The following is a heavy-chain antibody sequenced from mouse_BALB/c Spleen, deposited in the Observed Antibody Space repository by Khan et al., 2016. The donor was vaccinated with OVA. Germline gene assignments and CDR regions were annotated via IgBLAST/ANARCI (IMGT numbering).Heavy chain of an antibody. Sequence: QIQLVQSGPELKKPGETVKITCKASGYTFTNYRMNWMKQAPGKGLKWMGWINTHTGEPTYGDDFKGRFAFSLATSASTAYLQINSLKNEDMATYFCVNETTYWYFDVWGAGTTVTVSS. V-gene: IGHV9-1*02. J-gene: IGHJ1*01. D-gene: IGHD2-1*01. CDR1: GYTFTNYR. CDR2: INTHTGEP. CDR3: VNETTYWYFDV.